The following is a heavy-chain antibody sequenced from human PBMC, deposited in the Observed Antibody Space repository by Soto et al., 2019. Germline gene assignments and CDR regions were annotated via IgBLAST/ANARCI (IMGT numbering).Heavy chain of an antibody. D-gene: IGHD3-16*01. Sequence: EVQLLESGGGLVQPGGSLRLSCAASGFTFNSYAMIWVRQAPGKRLEWVSAISGSGISTYYADSVRGRFTISRANSNDTRFLQMRSLSAEETAVYYCAKGQTPWGRGPCRFDHWGQGTLVTVSS. V-gene: IGHV3-23*01. CDR3: AKGQTPWGRGPCRFDH. CDR2: ISGSGIST. CDR1: GFTFNSYA. J-gene: IGHJ4*02.